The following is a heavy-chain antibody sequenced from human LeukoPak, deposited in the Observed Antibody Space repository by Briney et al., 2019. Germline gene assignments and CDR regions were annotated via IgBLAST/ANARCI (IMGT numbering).Heavy chain of an antibody. CDR3: AAETVAGIFDY. Sequence: SVKVSCKASGGTFSSYAISWVRQAPRQELEWMGGIIPIFGTANYAQKFQGRVTITADESTSTAYMELSSLRSEDTAVYYCAAETVAGIFDYWGQGTMVTVSS. D-gene: IGHD6-19*01. J-gene: IGHJ4*02. V-gene: IGHV1-69*13. CDR2: IIPIFGTA. CDR1: GGTFSSYA.